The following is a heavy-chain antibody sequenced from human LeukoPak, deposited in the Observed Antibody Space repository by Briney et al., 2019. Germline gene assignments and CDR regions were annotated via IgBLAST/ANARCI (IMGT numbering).Heavy chain of an antibody. J-gene: IGHJ4*02. CDR1: GFTFSSYG. CDR2: IWYDGSNK. D-gene: IGHD4-17*01. V-gene: IGHV3-33*01. CDR3: ARDLRLRGKGYYFDY. Sequence: GRSLRLSCAASGFTFSSYGTHWVRQAPGKGLEWVAVIWYDGSNKYYADSVKGRFTISRDNSKNTLYLQMNSLRAEDTAVYYCARDLRLRGKGYYFDYWGQGTLVTVSS.